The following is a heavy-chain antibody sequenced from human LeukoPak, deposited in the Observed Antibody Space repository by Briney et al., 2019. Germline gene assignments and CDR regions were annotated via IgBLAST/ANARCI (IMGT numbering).Heavy chain of an antibody. Sequence: SETLSLTCTVSGGSISSSSYYWGWIRQPPGKGLEWIGSIYYSVSTYDNPSLKSRVTISVDTSKNQFSLKLSSVTAADTAVYYCARNIGKGATKDYYYYYMDVWGKGTTVTVSS. J-gene: IGHJ6*03. CDR1: GGSISSSSYY. V-gene: IGHV4-39*07. D-gene: IGHD1-26*01. CDR2: IYYSVST. CDR3: ARNIGKGATKDYYYYYMDV.